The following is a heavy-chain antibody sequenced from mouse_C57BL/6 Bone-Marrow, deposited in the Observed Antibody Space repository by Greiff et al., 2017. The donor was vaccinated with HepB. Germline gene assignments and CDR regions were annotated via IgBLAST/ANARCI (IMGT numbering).Heavy chain of an antibody. CDR2: IHPNSGST. J-gene: IGHJ3*01. Sequence: VQLQQPGAELVKPGASVKLSCKASGYTFTSYWMHWVKQRPGQGLEWIGMIHPNSGSTNYNEKFKSKATLTVDKSSSTAYMQLSSLTSEDSAVYYCARLSPGGGFAYWGQGTLVTVSA. D-gene: IGHD4-1*01. V-gene: IGHV1-64*01. CDR3: ARLSPGGGFAY. CDR1: GYTFTSYW.